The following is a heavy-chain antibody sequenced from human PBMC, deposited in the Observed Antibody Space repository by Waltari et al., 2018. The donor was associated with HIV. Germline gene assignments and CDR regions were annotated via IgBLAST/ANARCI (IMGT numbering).Heavy chain of an antibody. J-gene: IGHJ4*02. CDR1: GFTFNTSW. Sequence: EVQLVVSGGGLVQPGGSLRLSCAASGFTFNTSWMNWVRQAPGKGLEWVANIKQDESEKYYVDSLKGRFTISRDNAKNSLFLQMNSLRVEDTAVYYCAREALYDSSGYYFDYWGQGTLVTVSS. V-gene: IGHV3-7*01. CDR3: AREALYDSSGYYFDY. D-gene: IGHD3-22*01. CDR2: IKQDESEK.